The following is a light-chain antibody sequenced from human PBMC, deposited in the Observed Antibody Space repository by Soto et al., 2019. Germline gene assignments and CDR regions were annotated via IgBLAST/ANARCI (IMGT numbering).Light chain of an antibody. CDR1: QRITTY. V-gene: IGKV1-39*01. Sequence: IQMTQSPSSLSASVGDRVTITCRASQRITTYLNWYQQKPGEAPKLLISTSVTLPRGVPSRFSGSGSGTDFALTITARRPEDFATYFCKQTYSTPYTFGQGTKLEIK. J-gene: IGKJ2*01. CDR2: TSV. CDR3: KQTYSTPYT.